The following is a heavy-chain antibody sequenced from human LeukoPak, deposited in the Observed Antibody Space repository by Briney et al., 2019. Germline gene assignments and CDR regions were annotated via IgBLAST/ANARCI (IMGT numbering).Heavy chain of an antibody. CDR3: ARGPVTRFEI. CDR2: IYSGGTT. CDR1: GFTFSSYA. D-gene: IGHD4-17*01. Sequence: GGSLRLSCAASGFTFSSYAMSWVRQAPGKGLEWVSVIYSGGTTYYADSVKGRFTISRDNSNNTLYLQMNSLRAEDTALYYCARGPVTRFEIWGQGTMVTVSS. J-gene: IGHJ3*02. V-gene: IGHV3-53*01.